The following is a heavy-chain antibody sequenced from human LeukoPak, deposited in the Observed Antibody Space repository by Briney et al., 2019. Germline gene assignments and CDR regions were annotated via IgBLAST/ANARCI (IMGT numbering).Heavy chain of an antibody. V-gene: IGHV1-46*01. D-gene: IGHD5-18*01. J-gene: IGHJ4*02. CDR1: GGTFSSYA. CDR2: INPSGGST. Sequence: ASVKVSCKASGGTFSSYAISWVRQAPGQGLEWMGVINPSGGSTSYAQKFQGRVTMTRDTSTSTVYMELSSLRSEDTAVYYCARGPTDTAMVGGDYWGQGTLVTVSS. CDR3: ARGPTDTAMVGGDY.